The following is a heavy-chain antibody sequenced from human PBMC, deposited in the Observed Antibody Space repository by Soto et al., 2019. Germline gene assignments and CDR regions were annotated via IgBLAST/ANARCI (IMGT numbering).Heavy chain of an antibody. J-gene: IGHJ5*02. CDR2: ISGSGGST. CDR1: VFTFSSYA. Sequence: GWALRLSCAASVFTFSSYAMSWCRQAPGKGLEWVSAISGSGGSTYYADAVKGRFTISRDNSKNTLYLQMNSLRAEDTAVYYCAKTVWFGELLYLSRWFDPWRQGTLVIVSS. V-gene: IGHV3-23*01. D-gene: IGHD3-10*01. CDR3: AKTVWFGELLYLSRWFDP.